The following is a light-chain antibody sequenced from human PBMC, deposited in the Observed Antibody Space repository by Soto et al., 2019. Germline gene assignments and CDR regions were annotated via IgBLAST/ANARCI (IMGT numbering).Light chain of an antibody. J-gene: IGKJ2*01. V-gene: IGKV1-5*03. CDR2: KAS. Sequence: DIQMTKSPSTLSASVGDRVTITCRASQSISSWLAWYQQKPGKAPKLLIYKASTLKSGVPSRFSGSGSGTDFTLTISSLQPEDFATYYCLQDYNYPYTFGQGTKVDIK. CDR1: QSISSW. CDR3: LQDYNYPYT.